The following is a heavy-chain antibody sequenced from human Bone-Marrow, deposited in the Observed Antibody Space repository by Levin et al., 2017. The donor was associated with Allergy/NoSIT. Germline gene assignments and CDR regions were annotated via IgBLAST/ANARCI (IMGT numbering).Heavy chain of an antibody. CDR2: IYNSGSA. CDR1: GGSIRSGDYY. V-gene: IGHV4-30-4*01. CDR3: ARATTWAPQIDD. Sequence: SETLSLTCTVSGGSIRSGDYYWTWIRQPPGMGLEWIGYIYNSGSAYYNASLKSRLTISLDTAKNQLSLHLSSVTGADTAVYYCARATTWAPQIDDWGRGTLVTVSS. J-gene: IGHJ4*02. D-gene: IGHD1-14*01.